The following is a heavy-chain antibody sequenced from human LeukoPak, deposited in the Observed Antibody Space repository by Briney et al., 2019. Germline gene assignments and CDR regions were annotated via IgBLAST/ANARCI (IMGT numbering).Heavy chain of an antibody. D-gene: IGHD6-13*01. CDR3: ARLPYSNNWPECFQH. Sequence: GGSLRLSCAASGFTFSSESMNWVRQAPGKGLEWVAVLSYDGSIKYYADSVKGRFTISRDNSKNTLYLQMNSLRAEDTAVYYCARLPYSNNWPECFQHWGQGTLVTVSS. V-gene: IGHV3-30*03. CDR1: GFTFSSES. CDR2: LSYDGSIK. J-gene: IGHJ1*01.